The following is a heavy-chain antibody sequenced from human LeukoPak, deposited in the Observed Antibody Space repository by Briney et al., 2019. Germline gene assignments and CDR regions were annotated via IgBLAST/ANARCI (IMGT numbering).Heavy chain of an antibody. CDR1: GDSISSGSYY. CDR2: IYTSGST. V-gene: IGHV4-61*02. CDR3: ARDRSDYYGMDV. Sequence: PSQTLSLTCTVSGDSISSGSYYWSWIRQPAGKGLEWIGRIYTSGSTNYNPSLKSRVTISVDTSKNQFSLKLSSVTAADTAVYYCARDRSDYYGMDVWGQGTTVTVSS. J-gene: IGHJ6*02.